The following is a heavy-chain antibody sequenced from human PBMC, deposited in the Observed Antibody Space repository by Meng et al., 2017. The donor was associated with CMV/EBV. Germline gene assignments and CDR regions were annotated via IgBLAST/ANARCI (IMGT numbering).Heavy chain of an antibody. CDR3: AREGEVTIFGVVIYYYYGMDV. CDR1: GFTFSSYE. D-gene: IGHD3-3*01. CDR2: ISSSGSTI. V-gene: IGHV3-48*03. Sequence: GESLKISCAASGFTFSSYEMNWVRQAPGKGLEWVSYISSSGSTIYYADSVKGRFTISRDNAKNSLYLQTNSLRAEDTAVYYCAREGEVTIFGVVIYYYYGMDVWGQGTTVTVSS. J-gene: IGHJ6*02.